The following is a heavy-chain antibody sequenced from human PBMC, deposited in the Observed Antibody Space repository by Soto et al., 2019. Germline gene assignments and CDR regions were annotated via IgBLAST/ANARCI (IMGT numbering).Heavy chain of an antibody. D-gene: IGHD5-18*01. CDR1: GGSISSSSYY. CDR3: ARPRGYSYGSAYFDY. J-gene: IGHJ4*02. V-gene: IGHV4-39*01. CDR2: IYYSGST. Sequence: QLQLQESGPGLVKPSETLSLTCTVSGGSISSSSYYWGWIRQPPGKGLEWIGSIYYSGSTYYNPSLKSRVTISVDTSKNQFSLKLSSVTAADTAVYYCARPRGYSYGSAYFDYWGQGTLVTVSS.